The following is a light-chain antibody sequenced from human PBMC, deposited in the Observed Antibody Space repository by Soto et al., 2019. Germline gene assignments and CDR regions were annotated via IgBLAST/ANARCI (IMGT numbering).Light chain of an antibody. J-gene: IGKJ2*01. Sequence: EVVMTQSPLSLPVTLGQPASISCRSSQSLAYSDGNTYLNWFHQRPGQSPRRLIYRVSNRDSGVPDRFSGSGSGTDFTLKISRVEAEDIGVYYCMQGTPWPPRTFGQGTKLEIK. CDR2: RVS. V-gene: IGKV2-30*01. CDR3: MQGTPWPPRT. CDR1: QSLAYSDGNTY.